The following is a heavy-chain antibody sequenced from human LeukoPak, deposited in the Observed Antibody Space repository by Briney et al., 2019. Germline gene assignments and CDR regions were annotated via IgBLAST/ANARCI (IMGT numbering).Heavy chain of an antibody. CDR3: ARGTGWPQFAY. CDR1: GDSVSRDSIA. CDR2: TYYKSAWYN. Sequence: SQTLSLSCAISGDSVSRDSIAWNWSRQSPSRGLEWLGRTYYKSAWYNDYAVSVKGRIIINPDTSKNQFSLQLNSVTPEDTAVYYCARGTGWPQFAYWGQGTLVTVSS. J-gene: IGHJ4*02. V-gene: IGHV6-1*01. D-gene: IGHD6-19*01.